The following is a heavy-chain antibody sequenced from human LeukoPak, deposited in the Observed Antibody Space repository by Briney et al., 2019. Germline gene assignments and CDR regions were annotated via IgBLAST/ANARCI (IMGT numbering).Heavy chain of an antibody. CDR2: ISSSSSYI. Sequence: GSLRLSCAASGFTFSSYSMNWVRQAPGKGLEWVSSISSSSSYIYYADSVKGRFTISRDNAKNSLYLQMNSLRAEDTAVYYCARDSRYCSGGSCSPSNWFDPWGQGTLVTVSS. CDR1: GFTFSSYS. CDR3: ARDSRYCSGGSCSPSNWFDP. J-gene: IGHJ5*02. D-gene: IGHD2-15*01. V-gene: IGHV3-21*01.